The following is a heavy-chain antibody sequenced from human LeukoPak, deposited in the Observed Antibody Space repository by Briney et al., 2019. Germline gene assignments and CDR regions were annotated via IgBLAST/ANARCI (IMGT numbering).Heavy chain of an antibody. CDR2: IFYSERA. V-gene: IGHV4-39*07. CDR3: ARQIAVVEPTDPNWFDS. CDR1: GDSISSSSHY. J-gene: IGHJ5*01. D-gene: IGHD2-21*01. Sequence: PSETLSLTCSVSGDSISSSSHYWGWIRQPPGKGLEWIGSIFYSERAYYTPSLKSRVTMSLDTSKNQFSLRLTSVTAADTAVYYCARQIAVVEPTDPNWFDSWGQGTLVTVSS.